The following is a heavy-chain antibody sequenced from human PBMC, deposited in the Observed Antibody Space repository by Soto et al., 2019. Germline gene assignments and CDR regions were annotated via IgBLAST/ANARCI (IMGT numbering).Heavy chain of an antibody. CDR2: IHYSGST. V-gene: IGHV4-61*01. CDR3: TRGGDAYKNGH. CDR1: GGSVNIGTYY. D-gene: IGHD2-21*01. J-gene: IGHJ4*02. Sequence: QVQLQESGPGLVKPSETLSLTCTVPGGSVNIGTYYWGWIRQPPGKGLEWIGFIHYSGSTNSNPSLTSRVTISVDTSKNQFSLKLTSVNAADTAVYYCTRGGDAYKNGHWCQGTLVTVSS.